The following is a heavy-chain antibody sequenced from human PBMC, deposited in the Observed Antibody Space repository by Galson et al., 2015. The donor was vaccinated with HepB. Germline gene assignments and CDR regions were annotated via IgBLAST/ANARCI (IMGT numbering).Heavy chain of an antibody. D-gene: IGHD2-2*01. CDR2: IIPIFGTA. CDR3: ARGGYCSSTSCYWSDRSYNWFDP. J-gene: IGHJ5*02. CDR1: GGTFSSYA. Sequence: SVKVSCKASGGTFSSYAISWVRQAPGQGLEWMGGIIPIFGTANYAQKFQGRVTITADKSTSTAYMELSSLRSEDTAVYYCARGGYCSSTSCYWSDRSYNWFDPWGQGTLVTVSS. V-gene: IGHV1-69*06.